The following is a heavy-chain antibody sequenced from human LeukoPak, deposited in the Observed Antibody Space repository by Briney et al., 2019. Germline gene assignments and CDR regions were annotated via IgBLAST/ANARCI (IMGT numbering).Heavy chain of an antibody. CDR1: GGSISSDSYY. CDR3: ARLAAIRGVVFIDY. CDR2: VFYSGTT. D-gene: IGHD3-10*01. J-gene: IGHJ4*02. Sequence: PSETLSLTCTVSGGSISSDSYYWGWIRRPPGKGLELIGTVFYSGTTYYNPSLRSRLTISVDTSKNQFSLRLTSVTAADTAVYYCARLAAIRGVVFIDYWGQGALVNVSS. V-gene: IGHV4-39*01.